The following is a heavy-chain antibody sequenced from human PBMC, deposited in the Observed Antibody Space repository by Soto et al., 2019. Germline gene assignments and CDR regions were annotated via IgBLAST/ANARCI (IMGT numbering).Heavy chain of an antibody. D-gene: IGHD5-12*01. J-gene: IGHJ6*02. CDR1: GGTFSSYA. CDR2: IVPLFRTT. CDR3: ASGRYSGTWSNLLDRSGLDV. Sequence: QVQLVQSGAEAKKPGSSVKVSCKTSGGTFSSYAISWVRQAPGQGLEWMGGIVPLFRTTNYAQKFQGRVTSTADASTYTVSMELSGLRSADTAVYYWASGRYSGTWSNLLDRSGLDVWGQGTTVTVSS. V-gene: IGHV1-69*01.